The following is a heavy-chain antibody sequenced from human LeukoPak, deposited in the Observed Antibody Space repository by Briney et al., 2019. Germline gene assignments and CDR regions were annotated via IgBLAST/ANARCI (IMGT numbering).Heavy chain of an antibody. Sequence: PGGSLRLPCGASGFYFSGYSMNWVRQAPGKGLEWVSSINSGSTYMYYADSVKGRFTISRDNAKNSLHLQMDSLRAEDTAVYFCARVEATTGRNYHYYYMDVWGKGTTVIVSS. J-gene: IGHJ6*03. CDR1: GFYFSGYS. CDR3: ARVEATTGRNYHYYYMDV. CDR2: INSGSTYM. V-gene: IGHV3-21*03. D-gene: IGHD1-1*01.